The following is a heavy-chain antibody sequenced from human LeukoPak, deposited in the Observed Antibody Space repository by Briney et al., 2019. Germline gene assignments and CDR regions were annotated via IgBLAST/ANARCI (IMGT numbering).Heavy chain of an antibody. V-gene: IGHV3-23*01. CDR2: MSGSGDGT. CDR1: GFAFSNFV. J-gene: IGHJ6*03. Sequence: PGGSLRLSCAASGFAFSNFVMSWVRQAPGKGLEWVSAMSGSGDGTYYADSVKGRFTISRDNSKNTLYLQMNSLRAEDTAVYYCAKMMGQRLYDYCMDVWGKGTTVTVSS. D-gene: IGHD3-16*01. CDR3: AKMMGQRLYDYCMDV.